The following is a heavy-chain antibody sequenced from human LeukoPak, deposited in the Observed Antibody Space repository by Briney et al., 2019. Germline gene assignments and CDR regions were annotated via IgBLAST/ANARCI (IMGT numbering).Heavy chain of an antibody. CDR1: GGSISSYY. Sequence: SETLSLTCTVSGGSISSYYWSWIRQPPGKGLEWIGYIYYSGSTNYNPSLKSRVTISVDTSKNQFSLKLSSVTAADTAVYYCARDQNVVGPSHNALDIWGQGTMVTVSS. CDR3: ARDQNVVGPSHNALDI. J-gene: IGHJ3*02. D-gene: IGHD1-26*01. CDR2: IYYSGST. V-gene: IGHV4-59*01.